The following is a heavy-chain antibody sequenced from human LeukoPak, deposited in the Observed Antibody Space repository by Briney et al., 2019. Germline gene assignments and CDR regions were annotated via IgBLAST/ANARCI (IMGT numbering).Heavy chain of an antibody. V-gene: IGHV1-2*02. Sequence: ASVKVCCKASGYTFTGYDMHWVPQSPGQRLEWMGWINPNSGGTNYAQKFQGRVTMTRDTSISTAYMELSRLRSDDTAVYYCARGSRGATITTHFDYWGQGTLVTVSS. J-gene: IGHJ4*02. CDR1: GYTFTGYD. CDR3: ARGSRGATITTHFDY. D-gene: IGHD5-12*01. CDR2: INPNSGGT.